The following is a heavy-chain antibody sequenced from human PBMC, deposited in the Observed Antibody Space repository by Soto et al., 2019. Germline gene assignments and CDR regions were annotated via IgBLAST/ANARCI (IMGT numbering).Heavy chain of an antibody. CDR3: ARGREFDS. J-gene: IGHJ4*02. V-gene: IGHV4-30-2*01. CDR1: VGSLTSGTYS. Sequence: TLSLTSAVSVGSLTSGTYSWNWILQPPGKGLEWIGYIFPSGTTYYNPSLKSRVSISIDVSKNQFSLNLRSLTAADTAVYYCARGREFDSWGQGTLVTVSS. CDR2: IFPSGTT.